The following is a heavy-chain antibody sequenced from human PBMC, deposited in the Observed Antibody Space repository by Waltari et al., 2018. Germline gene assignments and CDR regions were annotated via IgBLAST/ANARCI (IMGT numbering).Heavy chain of an antibody. V-gene: IGHV3-30-3*01. CDR1: GFTFSSYA. Sequence: QVQLVESGGGVVQPGRSLRLSCAASGFTFSSYAMHWVRQAPGKGLEWWAVISYDGSNKYYPDSVKGRFTISRDNSKNTLYLQMNSLRAEDTAVYYCARDLGYCSGGSCHGGWGQGTLVTVSS. CDR2: ISYDGSNK. D-gene: IGHD2-15*01. CDR3: ARDLGYCSGGSCHGG. J-gene: IGHJ4*02.